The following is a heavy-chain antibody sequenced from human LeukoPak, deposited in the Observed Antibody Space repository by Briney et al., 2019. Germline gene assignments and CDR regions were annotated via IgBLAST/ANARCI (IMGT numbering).Heavy chain of an antibody. CDR3: ARTSIAARRANAFDI. CDR1: GGSISGSSYF. CDR2: IYYSGST. D-gene: IGHD6-6*01. Sequence: SETLSLTCTVSGGSISGSSYFWGWIRQPPGKGLEWIGSIYYSGSTYYNPSLKSRVTISVDTSKNQFSLKLSSVTAADAAVYYCARTSIAARRANAFDIWGQGTVVTVSS. J-gene: IGHJ3*02. V-gene: IGHV4-39*07.